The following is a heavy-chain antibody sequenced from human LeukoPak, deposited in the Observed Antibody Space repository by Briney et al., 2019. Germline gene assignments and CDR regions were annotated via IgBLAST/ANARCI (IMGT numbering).Heavy chain of an antibody. D-gene: IGHD3-10*01. CDR2: IYYSGST. Sequence: SQTLSLTCTVSGGSISSGGYYWSWIRQHPGKGLEWIGYIYYSGSTYYNPSLKSRVTISIDTSKNQFSLKLSSVTAADTAVYYCARTSREYASGSYHFDYWGQGTLVTVSS. V-gene: IGHV4-31*03. CDR3: ARTSREYASGSYHFDY. J-gene: IGHJ4*02. CDR1: GGSISSGGYY.